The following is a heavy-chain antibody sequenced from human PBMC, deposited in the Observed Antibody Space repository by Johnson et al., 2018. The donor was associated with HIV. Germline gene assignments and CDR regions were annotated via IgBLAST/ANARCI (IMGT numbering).Heavy chain of an antibody. CDR3: ARGDGYRRAFDI. Sequence: QVQLVESGGGLVKPGGSLRLSCAVSGVIFSDYYMSWIRQAPGKGLEWVSYISGSGNSIYYADSVKVRFTISSDNAKNSLYLQMNSLRAEDTAVYYCARGDGYRRAFDIWGQGTMVTVSS. D-gene: IGHD1-1*01. CDR1: GVIFSDYY. CDR2: ISGSGNSI. V-gene: IGHV3-11*04. J-gene: IGHJ3*02.